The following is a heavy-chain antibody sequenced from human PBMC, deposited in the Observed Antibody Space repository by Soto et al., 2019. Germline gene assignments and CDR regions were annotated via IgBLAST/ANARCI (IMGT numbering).Heavy chain of an antibody. V-gene: IGHV4-59*01. J-gene: IGHJ3*02. CDR3: ARELPGGARKAFDI. Sequence: QVQLQESGPGLVKPSETLSLTCTVSSGSISTYYWSWIRQPPGKGLEWIGYIYYSGSTNYNPSLKSRVTISLDTSKNQFSLNLSSVTAADTAVYFCARELPGGARKAFDIWGQGTMVTVSS. D-gene: IGHD3-10*01. CDR1: SGSISTYY. CDR2: IYYSGST.